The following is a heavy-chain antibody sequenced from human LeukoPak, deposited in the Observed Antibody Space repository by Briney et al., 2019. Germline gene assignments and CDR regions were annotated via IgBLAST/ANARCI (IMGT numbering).Heavy chain of an antibody. V-gene: IGHV1-18*01. CDR3: ARATKWSYAFDI. CDR2: ISGYNGNT. J-gene: IGHJ3*02. CDR1: GYTFTSYG. D-gene: IGHD1-26*01. Sequence: ASVKVSCKASGYTFTSYGITWVRQAPGQGLEWMGWISGYNGNTNYAQNFQGRVTMTTDTSTSTAYMEVRSLRSDDTAVYYCARATKWSYAFDIWGQGTMVTVSS.